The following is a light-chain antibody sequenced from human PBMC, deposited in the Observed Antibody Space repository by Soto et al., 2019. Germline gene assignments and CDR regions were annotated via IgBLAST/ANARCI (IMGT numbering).Light chain of an antibody. J-gene: IGLJ1*01. CDR2: DVS. CDR3: SSYTSSSTRV. Sequence: HSVLTQPASVSGSPGQSITISCTGTSSDVGGYNYVSWYQQHPGKVPKLMIYDVSNRPSGVSDRFSGSKSGNTASLTISGLQAEDEADYYFSSYTSSSTRVFGTGTKLTVL. CDR1: SSDVGGYNY. V-gene: IGLV2-14*03.